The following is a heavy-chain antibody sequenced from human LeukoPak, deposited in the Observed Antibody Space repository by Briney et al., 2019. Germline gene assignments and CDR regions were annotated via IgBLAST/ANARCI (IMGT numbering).Heavy chain of an antibody. Sequence: PGRSLRLSCEASGFTSSSYAMSWVRQAPGKGLEWVSTITGSGGGTYYADSVKGRFTISRDNSMNTLYLQMSSLRVEDTALYYCAKDRVKYSSSSDFDYWGQGTLVTVSS. J-gene: IGHJ4*02. CDR2: ITGSGGGT. V-gene: IGHV3-23*01. CDR3: AKDRVKYSSSSDFDY. CDR1: GFTSSSYA. D-gene: IGHD6-6*01.